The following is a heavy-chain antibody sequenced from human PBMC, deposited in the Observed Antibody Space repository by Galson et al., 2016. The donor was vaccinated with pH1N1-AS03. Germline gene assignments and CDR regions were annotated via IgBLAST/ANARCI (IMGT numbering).Heavy chain of an antibody. J-gene: IGHJ4*02. CDR3: AREFRGGLFDY. V-gene: IGHV1-46*01. CDR2: IIPSDGRT. D-gene: IGHD3-10*01. Sequence: SVKVSCKASGYNFTSYYMHWVRQAPGHALEWMGIIIPSDGRTNYELKFQGRVTMTRDTSTSTVYMDLSGLRSEDTAVYYCAREFRGGLFDYWGQGTLVTVSS. CDR1: GYNFTSYY.